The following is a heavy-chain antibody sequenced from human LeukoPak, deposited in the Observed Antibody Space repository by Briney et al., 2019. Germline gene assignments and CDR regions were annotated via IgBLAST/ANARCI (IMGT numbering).Heavy chain of an antibody. D-gene: IGHD1-26*01. CDR2: ISSNGGST. V-gene: IGHV3-64*01. CDR3: ARGVVGATSGFDY. Sequence: GGSLRLSCAASGFTFSSYAMHWVGQAPGKGLEYVSAISSNGGSTYYANSVKGRFTISRDNSKNTLYLQMGSLRAEDMAVYYCARGVVGATSGFDYWGQGTLVTVSS. CDR1: GFTFSSYA. J-gene: IGHJ4*02.